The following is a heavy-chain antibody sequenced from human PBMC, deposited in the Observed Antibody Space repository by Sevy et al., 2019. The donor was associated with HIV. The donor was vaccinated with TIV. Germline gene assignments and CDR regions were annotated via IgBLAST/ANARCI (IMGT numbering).Heavy chain of an antibody. Sequence: GGSLRLSCAASGFTFSSYGMHWVRQGPGKGLEWVAVIWFDGSNTYYADSVKGRFTISRDIAKNTLHLQRNSLRAEDTAVYYCARDLEFYAYGDYGPAFMPDYWGQGTLVTVSS. CDR2: IWFDGSNT. V-gene: IGHV3-33*01. D-gene: IGHD3-16*01. J-gene: IGHJ4*02. CDR1: GFTFSSYG. CDR3: ARDLEFYAYGDYGPAFMPDY.